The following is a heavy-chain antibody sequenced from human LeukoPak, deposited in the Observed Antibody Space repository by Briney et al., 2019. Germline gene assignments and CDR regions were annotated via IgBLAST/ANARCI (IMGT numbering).Heavy chain of an antibody. CDR1: GGSISSYY. J-gene: IGHJ4*02. CDR3: ARVGLFVVVTAIRGQYYFGY. D-gene: IGHD2-21*02. CDR2: IYYSGST. Sequence: PSETLALTCTVSGGSISSYYWSWIRQPPGKGLEWIGYIYYSGSTNYNPSLKSRVTISVDTSKNQFSLTLSSVTAADTAVYYCARVGLFVVVTAIRGQYYFGYWGQGTLVTVSS. V-gene: IGHV4-59*08.